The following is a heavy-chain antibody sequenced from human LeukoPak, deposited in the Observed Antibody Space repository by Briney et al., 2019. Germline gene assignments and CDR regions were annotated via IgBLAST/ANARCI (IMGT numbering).Heavy chain of an antibody. Sequence: SVKVSCKASGGTFSSYAISWVRQAPGQGLEWMGGIIPIFGTANYAQKFQGRVTITADESTSTAYMELSSLRSEDTAVYYCAITYGSGNYYDYYYYGMDVWGQGTTVTVSS. CDR3: AITYGSGNYYDYYYYGMDV. CDR1: GGTFSSYA. J-gene: IGHJ6*02. CDR2: IIPIFGTA. D-gene: IGHD3-10*01. V-gene: IGHV1-69*13.